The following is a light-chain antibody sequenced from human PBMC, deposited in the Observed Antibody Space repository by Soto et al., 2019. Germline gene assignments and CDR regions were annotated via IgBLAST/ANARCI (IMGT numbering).Light chain of an antibody. CDR3: HSYTSSSTLYV. CDR2: DVS. V-gene: IGLV2-14*01. Sequence: QSVLTQPASVSGSPGQAITISCTGTSSDVGGYKYVSWYQQHPGKAPKLMIYDVSNRPSGVSNRFSGSKSGNTASLTISGLQAEDEADYYCHSYTSSSTLYVFGTGTKVTVL. CDR1: SSDVGGYKY. J-gene: IGLJ1*01.